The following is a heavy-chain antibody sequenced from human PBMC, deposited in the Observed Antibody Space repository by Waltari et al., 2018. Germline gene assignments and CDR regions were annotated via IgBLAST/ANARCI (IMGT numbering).Heavy chain of an antibody. Sequence: QVQLQQWGAGLLKPSETLSLTCAVYGGSFSGYYWSWIRQPPGKGLEWIGEINHSGSTNYNPSLKSRVTISVDTSKNQFSLKLSSVTAADTAVYYCARGHPRGTIFGVVICWFDPWGQGTLVTVSS. CDR1: GGSFSGYY. J-gene: IGHJ5*02. CDR2: INHSGST. D-gene: IGHD3-3*01. CDR3: ARGHPRGTIFGVVICWFDP. V-gene: IGHV4-34*01.